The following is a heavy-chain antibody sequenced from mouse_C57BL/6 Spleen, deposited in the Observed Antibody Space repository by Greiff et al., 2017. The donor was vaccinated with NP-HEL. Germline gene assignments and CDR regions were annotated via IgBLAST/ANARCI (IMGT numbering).Heavy chain of an antibody. Sequence: EVKLQESGAELVRPGASVKLSCTASGFNIKDDYMHWVKQRPEQGLEWIGWIDPENGDTEYASKFQGKATITADTSSNTAYLQLSSLTSEDTAVYYCTSRDYYGSSCFDYWGQGTTLTVSS. V-gene: IGHV14-4*01. CDR1: GFNIKDDY. CDR3: TSRDYYGSSCFDY. D-gene: IGHD1-1*01. CDR2: IDPENGDT. J-gene: IGHJ2*01.